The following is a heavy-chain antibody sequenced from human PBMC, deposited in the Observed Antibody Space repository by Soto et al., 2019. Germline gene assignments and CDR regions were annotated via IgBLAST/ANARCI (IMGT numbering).Heavy chain of an antibody. CDR2: IVVGSGNT. CDR1: GFTFTSSA. CDR3: AADIAVAGRDFDY. Sequence: GASVKVSCKASGFTFTSSAVQWVRQARGQRLEWIGWIVVGSGNTNYAQKFQERVTITRDMSTSTAYMELSSLRSEDTAVYYCAADIAVAGRDFDYWGQGTLVTVSS. D-gene: IGHD6-19*01. V-gene: IGHV1-58*01. J-gene: IGHJ4*02.